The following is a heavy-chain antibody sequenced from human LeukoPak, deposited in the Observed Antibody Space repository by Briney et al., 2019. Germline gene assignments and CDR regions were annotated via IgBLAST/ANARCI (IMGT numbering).Heavy chain of an antibody. J-gene: IGHJ4*02. CDR2: ISYDGSNK. CDR1: GFTFSSYA. CDR3: ATYLGSFAAALSYYFDY. V-gene: IGHV3-30-3*01. D-gene: IGHD6-13*01. Sequence: QPGGSLRLSCAASGFTFSSYAMHWVRQAPGKGLEWVAVISYDGSNKYYADSVKGRFTISRDNSKNTLYLQMNSLRAEDTAVYYCATYLGSFAAALSYYFDYWGQGTLVTVSS.